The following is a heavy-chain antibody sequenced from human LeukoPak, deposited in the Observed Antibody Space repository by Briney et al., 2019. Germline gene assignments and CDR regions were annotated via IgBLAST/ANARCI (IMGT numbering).Heavy chain of an antibody. V-gene: IGHV5-51*01. CDR1: GYSFTSYW. Sequence: GESQKISCKGSGYSFTSYWIGWVRQMPGKGLEWMGIIYPGDSDTSYSPSFQGQVTISADKSISTAYLQWSSLKASDTAMYYCARVPAAEGDWFDPWGQGTLVTVSS. J-gene: IGHJ5*02. CDR2: IYPGDSDT. D-gene: IGHD2-2*01. CDR3: ARVPAAEGDWFDP.